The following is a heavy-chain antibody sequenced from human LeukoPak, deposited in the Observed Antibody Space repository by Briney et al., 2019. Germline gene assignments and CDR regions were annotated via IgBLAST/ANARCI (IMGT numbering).Heavy chain of an antibody. CDR2: IYSSGHT. D-gene: IGHD3-10*01. Sequence: SETLSLTCTVSGGSIGSYYWSWIRQPPGKGLEWIAYIYSSGHTNYNPSLKSRVTMSLDTSKNQFSLKLSSVTAADTAVYYCARSDYGSDANFDYWGQGTLVTVSS. V-gene: IGHV4-59*08. J-gene: IGHJ4*02. CDR1: GGSIGSYY. CDR3: ARSDYGSDANFDY.